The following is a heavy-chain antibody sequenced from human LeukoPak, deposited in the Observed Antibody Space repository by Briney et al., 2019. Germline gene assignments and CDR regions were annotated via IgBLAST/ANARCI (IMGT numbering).Heavy chain of an antibody. CDR2: ISAYSINT. J-gene: IGHJ4*02. D-gene: IGHD6-13*01. Sequence: AASVKVSCKASGYTFTSYGISWVRQAPGQGLEWMGWISAYSINTNYAQKLQGRVTMTTDTSTSTAYMELRSLRSDDTAVYYCARDLRRGSSSWYVSGGDYWGQGTLVTVSS. CDR1: GYTFTSYG. V-gene: IGHV1-18*01. CDR3: ARDLRRGSSSWYVSGGDY.